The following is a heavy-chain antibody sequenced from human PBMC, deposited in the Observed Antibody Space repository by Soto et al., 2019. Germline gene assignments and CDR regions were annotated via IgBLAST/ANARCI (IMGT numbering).Heavy chain of an antibody. J-gene: IGHJ4*02. CDR2: IIPIFGTA. CDR3: ARGSPRSSLYYFDY. CDR1: GGTFSSYA. Sequence: SVKVSCKASGGTFSSYAISWVRQAPGQELEWMGGIIPIFGTANYAQKFQGRVTITADESTSTAYMELSSLRSEDTAVYYCARGSPRSSLYYFDYWGQGTLVTVSS. V-gene: IGHV1-69*13.